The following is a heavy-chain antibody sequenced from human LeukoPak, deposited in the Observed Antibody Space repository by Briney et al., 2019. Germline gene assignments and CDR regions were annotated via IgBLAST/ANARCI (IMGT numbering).Heavy chain of an antibody. CDR3: AKATNTATGTPTLAIDY. Sequence: GGSLRLSCAASGFIFSDYYMSWIRQAPGKGLEWVSYISSTSSYTAYADSVKGRFTISRDNAKNSLYLQMNSLRAEDTAVYFCAKATNTATGTPTLAIDYWGQGTLVPVSS. D-gene: IGHD6-13*01. CDR2: ISSTSSYT. J-gene: IGHJ4*02. CDR1: GFIFSDYY. V-gene: IGHV3-11*05.